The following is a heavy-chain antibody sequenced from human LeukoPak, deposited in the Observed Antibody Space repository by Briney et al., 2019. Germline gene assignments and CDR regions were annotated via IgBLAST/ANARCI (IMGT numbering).Heavy chain of an antibody. D-gene: IGHD5-12*01. CDR3: ARDRSGFDYNWFDP. Sequence: GGSLRLSCAASGFTFSDYYTSWIRQAPGKGLEWISDISSSGSTTYYADSVQGRFTISRDNAKNAVYLQMNSLRVEDTAVYYCARDRSGFDYNWFDPWGQGTLLTVSS. CDR2: ISSSGSTT. V-gene: IGHV3-11*01. J-gene: IGHJ5*02. CDR1: GFTFSDYY.